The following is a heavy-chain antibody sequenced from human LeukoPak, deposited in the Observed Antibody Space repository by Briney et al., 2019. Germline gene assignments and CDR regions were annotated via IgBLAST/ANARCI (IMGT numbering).Heavy chain of an antibody. Sequence: SETLSLTCTVSGGSISNYYWSWIRQPPGKGLEWIGEINHSGSTNYNPSLKSRVTISVDTSKNQFSLKLSSVTAADTAVYYCARLPRRYYYGSVDAFDIWGQGTMVTVSS. V-gene: IGHV4-34*01. CDR3: ARLPRRYYYGSVDAFDI. CDR1: GGSISNYY. D-gene: IGHD3-10*01. J-gene: IGHJ3*02. CDR2: INHSGST.